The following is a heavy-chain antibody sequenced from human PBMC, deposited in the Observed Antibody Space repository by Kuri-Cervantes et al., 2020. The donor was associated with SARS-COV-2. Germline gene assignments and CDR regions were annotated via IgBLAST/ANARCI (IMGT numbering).Heavy chain of an antibody. J-gene: IGHJ5*02. D-gene: IGHD4-11*01. Sequence: SETLSLTCTVSSGSISSYYWSWIRQPPGKGLEWIGYIYYSGSTNYNPSLKSRVTISVDTSKNQFSLKLSSVTAADTAVYYCARVRTVTTGIGSVWFDPWGQGTLVTVSS. CDR1: SGSISSYY. CDR2: IYYSGST. CDR3: ARVRTVTTGIGSVWFDP. V-gene: IGHV4-59*01.